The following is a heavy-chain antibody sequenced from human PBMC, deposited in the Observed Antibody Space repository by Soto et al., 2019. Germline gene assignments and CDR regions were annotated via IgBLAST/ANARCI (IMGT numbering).Heavy chain of an antibody. CDR1: GGSISSGGYY. CDR2: IYYSGST. D-gene: IGHD3-22*01. CDR3: AGYDSSGLGPNYYYYGMDV. J-gene: IGHJ6*02. Sequence: SETLSLTCTVSGGSISSGGYYWSWIRQHPGKGLEWIGYIYYSGSTYYNPSLKSRVTISVDTSKNQFSLKLSSVTAADTAVYYCAGYDSSGLGPNYYYYGMDVWGQGTTVTVSS. V-gene: IGHV4-31*03.